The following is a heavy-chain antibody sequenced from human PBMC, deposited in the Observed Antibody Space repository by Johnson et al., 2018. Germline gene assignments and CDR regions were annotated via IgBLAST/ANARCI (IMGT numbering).Heavy chain of an antibody. CDR2: ISGSGGST. V-gene: IGHV3-23*01. D-gene: IGHD3-22*01. CDR1: GFTFSSYA. J-gene: IGHJ6*02. CDR3: AKDLDDSSGYYYYYYYGMDV. Sequence: VQLQESGGGLVQPGGSLRLSCAASGFTFSSYAMSWVRQAPGKGLEWVSAISGSGGSTYYADSVTGRFNISRDNSKNTRYLQMNSLRGEDTAIYYCAKDLDDSSGYYYYYYYGMDVWGQGTTVTVSS.